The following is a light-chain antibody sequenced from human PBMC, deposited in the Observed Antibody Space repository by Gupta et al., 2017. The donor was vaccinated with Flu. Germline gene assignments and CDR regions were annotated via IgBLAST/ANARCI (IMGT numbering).Light chain of an antibody. J-gene: IGKJ1*01. CDR3: QQRFRWPQT. V-gene: IGKV3-11*01. CDR2: DAS. Sequence: EIVLTQSPATVSLSPGEGATLSCRASQSVSIYLAWYQQRPGQPPRLLFYDASERATDVPPRFSATGSGTDFTLTISRLDPEDVGVYYCQQRFRWPQTFGQGTKVEVK. CDR1: QSVSIY.